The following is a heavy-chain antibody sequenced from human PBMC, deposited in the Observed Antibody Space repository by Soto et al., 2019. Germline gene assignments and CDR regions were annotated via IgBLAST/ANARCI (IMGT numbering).Heavy chain of an antibody. CDR1: GYTFTSYA. CDR3: ARDQRGYSYGYYYYGMDV. J-gene: IGHJ6*02. CDR2: INAGNANT. V-gene: IGHV1-3*05. D-gene: IGHD5-18*01. Sequence: QVQLVQSGAEEKKPGASLKVSCKASGYTFTSYAMHWVRQAPGQRLEWMGWINAGNANTKYSQKFQCRVTITTDTSARTAYMELSSLRSEDTAVYYCARDQRGYSYGYYYYGMDVWGQGTTVTVSS.